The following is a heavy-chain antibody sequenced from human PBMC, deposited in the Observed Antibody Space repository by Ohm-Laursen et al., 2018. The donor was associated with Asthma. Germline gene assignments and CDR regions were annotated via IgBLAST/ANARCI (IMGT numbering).Heavy chain of an antibody. CDR1: GFTFSIYG. CDR2: IWYDGSKK. Sequence: LRLSCAASGFTFSIYGMHWVRQAPGKGLEWVAVIWYDGSKKYYADYVKVRFTISRDNSKNTQYLQMNSLRAEDMSVYYCVRDAIGYYFDYWGQGTLVTVSS. V-gene: IGHV3-33*01. J-gene: IGHJ4*02. D-gene: IGHD3-16*01. CDR3: VRDAIGYYFDY.